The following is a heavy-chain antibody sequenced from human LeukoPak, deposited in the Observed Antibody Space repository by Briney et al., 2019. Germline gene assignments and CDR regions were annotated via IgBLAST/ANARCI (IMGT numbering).Heavy chain of an antibody. D-gene: IGHD3-22*01. Sequence: SETLSLTCTVSGGSISSYHWSWMRQPPGKGLGWIGYIYYSGSTNYNPSLKSRVTISLDTSKNQFSLKVSSVTAADTAVYYCARHSSGYLSYFDYWGQGTLVPVSS. CDR3: ARHSSGYLSYFDY. J-gene: IGHJ4*02. V-gene: IGHV4-59*08. CDR1: GGSISSYH. CDR2: IYYSGST.